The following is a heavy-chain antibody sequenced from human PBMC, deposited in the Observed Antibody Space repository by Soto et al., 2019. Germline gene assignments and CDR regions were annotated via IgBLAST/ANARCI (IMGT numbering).Heavy chain of an antibody. J-gene: IGHJ5*02. CDR1: GGSISSGGYY. D-gene: IGHD3-22*01. V-gene: IGHV4-31*03. Sequence: SETLSLTCTVSGGSISSGGYYWGWIRQHPGKGLEGIGYIYYSGSTYYNPSLKSRVTISIDTSKNQFSLKLSPVTAADTAVYYCARASSYYDSGAYWFDPWGQGTLVTVSS. CDR2: IYYSGST. CDR3: ARASSYYDSGAYWFDP.